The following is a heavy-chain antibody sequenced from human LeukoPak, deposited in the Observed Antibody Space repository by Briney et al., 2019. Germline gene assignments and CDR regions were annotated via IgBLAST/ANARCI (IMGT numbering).Heavy chain of an antibody. CDR1: GGSISSGGYH. D-gene: IGHD3-22*01. Sequence: SQTLSLTCTVSGGSISSGGYHWSWIRQHPGKGLEWIGYMKDRGSTYHNPSLKSRVTISVDTSKNQFSLRPSSVTAADTAVYYCAGFYYDSSGYSRWFDPWGQGTLVTVSS. V-gene: IGHV4-31*03. CDR2: MKDRGST. CDR3: AGFYYDSSGYSRWFDP. J-gene: IGHJ5*02.